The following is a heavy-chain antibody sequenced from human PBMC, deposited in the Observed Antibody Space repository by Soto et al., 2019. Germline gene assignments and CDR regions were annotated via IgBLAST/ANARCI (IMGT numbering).Heavy chain of an antibody. CDR2: ISSSSSYI. J-gene: IGHJ6*02. Sequence: GGSLRLSCAASGFTFSSYSMNWVRQAPGKGLEWVSSISSSSSYIYYADSVKGRFTISRDNAKNSLYLQMNSLRAEDTAVYYCAENPGYYYYGMDVWGQGTTVTVSS. CDR3: AENPGYYYYGMDV. V-gene: IGHV3-21*01. CDR1: GFTFSSYS.